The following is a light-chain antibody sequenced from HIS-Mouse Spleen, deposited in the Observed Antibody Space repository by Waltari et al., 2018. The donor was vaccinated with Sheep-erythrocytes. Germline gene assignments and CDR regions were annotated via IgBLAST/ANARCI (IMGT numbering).Light chain of an antibody. Sequence: LTQPRSVSGSPGQSVTISCTGTSSDVGCYNYVSWYQQHPGKAPKLMIYDVSKRPSGVPDRFSGSKSGNTASLTISGLQAEDEADYYCCSYAGSYNHVFATGTKVTVL. V-gene: IGLV2-11*01. CDR2: DVS. CDR1: SSDVGCYNY. CDR3: CSYAGSYNHV. J-gene: IGLJ1*01.